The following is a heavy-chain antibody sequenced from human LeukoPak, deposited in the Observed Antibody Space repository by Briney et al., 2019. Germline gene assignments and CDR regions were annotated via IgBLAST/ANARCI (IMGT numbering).Heavy chain of an antibody. CDR2: ISSSSNYI. J-gene: IGHJ6*03. CDR1: GFTFSSYS. Sequence: GGSLRLSCTASGFTFSSYSMNWVRQAPGKGLEWVSSISSSSNYIYYADSVKGRFTISRDNAKNSLYLQMNSLRAEDTAVYYCAKDGGNYYYYMDVWGKGTTVTVSS. CDR3: AKDGGNYYYYMDV. D-gene: IGHD3-16*01. V-gene: IGHV3-21*01.